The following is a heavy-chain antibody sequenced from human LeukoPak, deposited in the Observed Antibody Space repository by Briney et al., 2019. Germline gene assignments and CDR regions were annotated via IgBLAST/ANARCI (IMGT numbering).Heavy chain of an antibody. V-gene: IGHV1-2*02. Sequence: GASAKVSCKASGYTFTGYYMHWVRQAPGQGLEWMGWIDPNSGGTNYAQKFQGRVTMTRDTSISTAYMELSRLRSDDTAVYYCARDLGVARFDYWGQGTLVTVSS. CDR2: IDPNSGGT. J-gene: IGHJ4*02. CDR1: GYTFTGYY. D-gene: IGHD3-3*01. CDR3: ARDLGVARFDY.